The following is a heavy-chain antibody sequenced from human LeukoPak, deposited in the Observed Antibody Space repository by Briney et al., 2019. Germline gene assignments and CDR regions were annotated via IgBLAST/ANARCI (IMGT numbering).Heavy chain of an antibody. CDR1: GFTFSNNW. V-gene: IGHV3-74*01. CDR2: INPDGRRT. Sequence: PGGSLRLSCAASGFTFSNNWMHWVRQAPGKGLGWVSRINPDGRRTDYADSVKGRFTISRDNAKNTLYLQMNSLRSEDTAVYYCAREVEEVPTAMGVYYYYFMDVWGKGTTVTVSS. J-gene: IGHJ6*03. D-gene: IGHD2-2*01. CDR3: AREVEEVPTAMGVYYYYFMDV.